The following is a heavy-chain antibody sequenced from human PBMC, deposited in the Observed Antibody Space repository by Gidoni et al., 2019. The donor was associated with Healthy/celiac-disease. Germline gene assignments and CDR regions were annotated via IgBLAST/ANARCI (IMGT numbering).Heavy chain of an antibody. Sequence: GPGLVKPSETLSLTCTVSGGSISSSSYYWGWIRQPPGKGLEWIGSIYYSGSTYYNPSLKSRVTISVDTSKNQFSLKQSSVTAADTAVYYCASRGKKSYDFWSGYNWFDPWGQGTLVTVSS. J-gene: IGHJ5*02. CDR3: ASRGKKSYDFWSGYNWFDP. V-gene: IGHV4-39*01. CDR2: IYYSGST. CDR1: GGSISSSSYY. D-gene: IGHD3-3*01.